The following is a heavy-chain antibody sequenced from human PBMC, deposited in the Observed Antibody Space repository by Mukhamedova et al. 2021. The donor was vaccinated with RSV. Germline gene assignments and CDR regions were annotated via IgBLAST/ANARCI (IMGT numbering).Heavy chain of an antibody. CDR2: MREDGSAR. CDR3: ARPWYTSGWTFDY. D-gene: IGHD6-19*01. J-gene: IGHJ4*02. V-gene: IGHV3-7*01. Sequence: VANMREDGSARNYVDSVRGRFTISTDNAKNSLYLQMNSLRAADSALYYCARPWYTSGWTFDYWGQGTLVTVSS.